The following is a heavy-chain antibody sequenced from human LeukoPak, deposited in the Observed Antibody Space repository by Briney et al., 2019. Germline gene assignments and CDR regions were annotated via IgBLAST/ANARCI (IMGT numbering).Heavy chain of an antibody. CDR3: ARRAGDYSHPYDY. CDR2: IKQDGSEK. D-gene: IGHD3-22*01. CDR1: GFTISSYW. V-gene: IGHV3-7*03. J-gene: IGHJ4*02. Sequence: PGGSLRLSCAASGFTISSYWMNWVRQAPGKGLEWVANIKQDGSEKHYVDSVKGRYTISRDNAKNSLYLQMNSLRAEDTAVYYCARRAGDYSHPYDYWGQGTLVTVSS.